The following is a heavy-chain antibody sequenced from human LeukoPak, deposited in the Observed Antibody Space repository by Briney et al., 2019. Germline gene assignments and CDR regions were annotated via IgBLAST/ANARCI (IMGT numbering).Heavy chain of an antibody. CDR1: GGSISSGGYS. CDR2: IYHSGST. Sequence: SETLSLTCAVSGGSISSGGYSWSWIRQPPGKGLEWIGYIYHSGSTYYNPSLKSRVTISVDRSKNQFSLKLSSVTAADTAVYYCARGKWGGNDYRRAEYFQHWGQGTLVTVSS. J-gene: IGHJ1*01. CDR3: ARGKWGGNDYRRAEYFQH. V-gene: IGHV4-30-2*01. D-gene: IGHD5-12*01.